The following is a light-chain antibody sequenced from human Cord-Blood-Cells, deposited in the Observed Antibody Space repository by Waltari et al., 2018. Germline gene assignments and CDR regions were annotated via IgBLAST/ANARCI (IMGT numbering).Light chain of an antibody. J-gene: IGLJ3*02. CDR2: DVS. CDR3: SSYTRSSTWV. Sequence: QASLTHPPSGSGSPGQSIPISCTGTSSDVGGFNYFSWYQQQPGKAHKLMIYDVSNRPSGVSNRFSGSKSGNTASLTISGLQAEDEADYYCSSYTRSSTWVFGGGTKLTVL. V-gene: IGLV2-14*03. CDR1: SSDVGGFNY.